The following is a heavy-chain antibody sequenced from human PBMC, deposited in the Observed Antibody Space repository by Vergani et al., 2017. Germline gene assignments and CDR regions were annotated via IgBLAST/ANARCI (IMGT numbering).Heavy chain of an antibody. CDR1: GYSFTSYW. CDR3: ARSSVPAAIGDYGY. D-gene: IGHD2-2*02. Sequence: EVQLLESGGGLVQPGESLKISCKGSGYSFTSYWIGWVRQMPGKGLEWMGIIYPGDSDTRYSPSFQGQVTISADKSISTAYLQWSSLKASDTAMYYCARSSVPAAIGDYGYWGQGTLVTVSS. J-gene: IGHJ4*02. CDR2: IYPGDSDT. V-gene: IGHV5-51*01.